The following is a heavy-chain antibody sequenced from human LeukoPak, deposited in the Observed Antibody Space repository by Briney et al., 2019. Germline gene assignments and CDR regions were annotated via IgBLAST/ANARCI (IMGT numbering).Heavy chain of an antibody. Sequence: SETLSLTCTVSGGSISTYCWSWIRQPPGKGLEWIGYVYYSGDTNYNPSLKSRVTISVDTSKNQFSLNLSSVTAADTAVYYCARDRTGNNWFDPWGQGTLVTVSS. CDR1: GGSISTYC. J-gene: IGHJ5*02. CDR3: ARDRTGNNWFDP. D-gene: IGHD1-1*01. CDR2: VYYSGDT. V-gene: IGHV4-59*01.